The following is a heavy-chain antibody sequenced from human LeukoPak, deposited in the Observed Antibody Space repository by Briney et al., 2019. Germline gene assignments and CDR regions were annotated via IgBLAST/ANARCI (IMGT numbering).Heavy chain of an antibody. D-gene: IGHD3-10*01. Sequence: SETLSLTCSVSGGSVSSDYWSWTRQPPGKGLEYIGYIHHSGTTNQTPSLKSRVTISLDTSKNQFSLKLTSVTAADTAVYYCARLPTSGYYYYGMDVWGQGTTVTVSS. CDR2: IHHSGTT. V-gene: IGHV4-59*02. CDR1: GGSVSSDY. CDR3: ARLPTSGYYYYGMDV. J-gene: IGHJ6*02.